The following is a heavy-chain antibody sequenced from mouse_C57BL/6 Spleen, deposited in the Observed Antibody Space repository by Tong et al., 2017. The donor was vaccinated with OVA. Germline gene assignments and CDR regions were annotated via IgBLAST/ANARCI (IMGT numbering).Heavy chain of an antibody. V-gene: IGHV2-9*02. CDR3: ARDYGYGYYFDY. D-gene: IGHD2-2*01. CDR2: IWAGGST. J-gene: IGHJ2*01. Sequence: VQLKESGPGLVAPSQSLSITCTVSGFSLTSYGVHWVRQPPGKGLEWLGVIWAGGSTNYNSALMSRLSISKDNSKNQVFLKMNSPQTDDTAMYYCARDYGYGYYFDYWGQGTTLTVSS. CDR1: GFSLTSYG.